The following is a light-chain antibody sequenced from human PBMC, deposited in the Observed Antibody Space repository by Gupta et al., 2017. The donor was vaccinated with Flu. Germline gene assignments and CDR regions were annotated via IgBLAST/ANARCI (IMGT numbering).Light chain of an antibody. CDR2: AAS. V-gene: IGKV1-27*01. CDR3: QKYNSVPWT. J-gene: IGKJ1*01. Sequence: PSSLSASVGDRVTITCRASQGIYNKLAWYQQKPGKVPKLLIYAASTLHSGVPSRFSGSGSGTDFTLTISSLLPEDVATYFCQKYNSVPWTFGQGTKVEIK. CDR1: QGIYNK.